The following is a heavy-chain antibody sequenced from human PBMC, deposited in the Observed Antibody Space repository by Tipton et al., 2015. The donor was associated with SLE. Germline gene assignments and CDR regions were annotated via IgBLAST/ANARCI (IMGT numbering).Heavy chain of an antibody. CDR3: ARDGDYTSSWSHFGGSFDI. CDR2: ISISGTT. CDR1: GVSLSSGNYY. V-gene: IGHV4-61*09. D-gene: IGHD6-13*01. Sequence: TLSLTCSVSGVSLSSGNYYWRWIRPPAGKGLEWIGHISISGTTNYNPSLKSRVSISVDTSTNQFSLKLTSVTAADTAIYYCARDGDYTSSWSHFGGSFDIWGQGTMVTVSS. J-gene: IGHJ3*02.